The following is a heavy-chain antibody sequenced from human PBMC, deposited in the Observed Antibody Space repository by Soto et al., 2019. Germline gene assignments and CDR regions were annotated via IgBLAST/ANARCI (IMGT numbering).Heavy chain of an antibody. V-gene: IGHV3-23*01. Sequence: EGQLLESGGGLVQPGGSLRLSCVGSNYPFSTFSMSWVRQAPGTGLEWVPALGGRGSGGAIYHANSERGRLTIARDDARNTLYLQMNSLGPEETAVYYCAKHSAKYNAAYWFESWGQGTVVTVSS. CDR1: NYPFSTFS. CDR3: AKHSAKYNAAYWFES. CDR2: GRGSGGAI. J-gene: IGHJ5*01. D-gene: IGHD1-1*01.